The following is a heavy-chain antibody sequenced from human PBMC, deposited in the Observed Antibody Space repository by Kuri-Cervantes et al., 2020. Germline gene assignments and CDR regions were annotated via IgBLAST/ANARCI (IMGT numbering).Heavy chain of an antibody. V-gene: IGHV1-8*01. CDR1: GYTFTSYD. CDR2: INPNSGNT. Sequence: ASVKVSCKASGYTFTSYDINWVRQAPGQGLEWMGWINPNSGNTGYAQKFQGRVTMTRNTSISTAYMELSSLRSEDTAVYYCARSYGDYVNWFDPWGQGTLVTVSS. J-gene: IGHJ5*02. CDR3: ARSYGDYVNWFDP. D-gene: IGHD4-17*01.